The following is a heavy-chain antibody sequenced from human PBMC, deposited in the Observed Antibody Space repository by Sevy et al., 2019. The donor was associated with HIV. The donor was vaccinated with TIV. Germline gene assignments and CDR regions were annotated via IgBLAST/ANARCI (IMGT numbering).Heavy chain of an antibody. D-gene: IGHD3-10*01. Sequence: GGSLRLSCVASGLTFSDYSLNWIRQAPGKGLEWVSYISRSGTTRHYADSVRGRFTISRDDAKNSLYLQMSSLRDEDTAVYYCARDDTASYLPVSWGQGTLVTVSS. CDR1: GLTFSDYS. CDR3: ARDDTASYLPVS. V-gene: IGHV3-48*02. J-gene: IGHJ4*02. CDR2: ISRSGTTR.